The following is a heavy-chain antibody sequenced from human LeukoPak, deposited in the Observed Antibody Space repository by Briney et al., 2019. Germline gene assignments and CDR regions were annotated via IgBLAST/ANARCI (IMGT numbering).Heavy chain of an antibody. CDR1: GGSISSYY. Sequence: SETLSLTCTVAGGSISSYYWSWIRQPPGKGLEWIGYIYYSGSTNYNPSPKSRVTISVDTSKNQFSLKLSSVTAADTAVYYCARGYPQKYYDFWSGYYTGINFDYWGQGTLVTVSS. D-gene: IGHD3-3*01. CDR2: IYYSGST. CDR3: ARGYPQKYYDFWSGYYTGINFDY. J-gene: IGHJ4*02. V-gene: IGHV4-59*01.